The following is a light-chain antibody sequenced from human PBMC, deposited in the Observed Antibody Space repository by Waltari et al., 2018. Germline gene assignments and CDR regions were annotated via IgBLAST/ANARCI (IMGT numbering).Light chain of an antibody. CDR2: GAS. Sequence: CRASQTVRTTYLAWYQQKPGQAPTRLSYGASSRATGIPDRFSGSGSGTDFSLTISSLEPEDFAVYYCQQYDISPLTFGGGTKVEIK. CDR1: QTVRTTY. V-gene: IGKV3-20*01. CDR3: QQYDISPLT. J-gene: IGKJ4*01.